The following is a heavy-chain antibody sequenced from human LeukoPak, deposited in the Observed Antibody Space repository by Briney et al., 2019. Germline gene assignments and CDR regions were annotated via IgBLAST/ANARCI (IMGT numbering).Heavy chain of an antibody. J-gene: IGHJ4*02. D-gene: IGHD6-13*01. V-gene: IGHV4-39*01. CDR3: ANSVAAAAQFDY. CDR1: GGSISSSSYY. CDR2: IYYSGST. Sequence: KPSETLSLTCTVTGGSISSSSYYWGWIRQPPGKGLEWIGSIYYSGSTYYNPSLKSRVTISVDTSKNQFSLKLSSVTAADTAVYYCANSVAAAAQFDYWGQGTLVTVSS.